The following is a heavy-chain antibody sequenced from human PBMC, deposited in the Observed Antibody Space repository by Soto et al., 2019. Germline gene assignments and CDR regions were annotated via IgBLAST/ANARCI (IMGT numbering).Heavy chain of an antibody. Sequence: QVQLQESGPGLVKPSGTLSLTCAVSGGSISSSNWWSWVRQPPGKGLEWIGEIYHSGSTNYNPSPKSRITISVVKSKSQFSLKLSSVTAADTAVYYCARVVGGYYYGMEVWGQGTTVTVSS. D-gene: IGHD2-2*01. J-gene: IGHJ6*02. V-gene: IGHV4-4*02. CDR1: GGSISSSNW. CDR3: ARVVGGYYYGMEV. CDR2: IYHSGST.